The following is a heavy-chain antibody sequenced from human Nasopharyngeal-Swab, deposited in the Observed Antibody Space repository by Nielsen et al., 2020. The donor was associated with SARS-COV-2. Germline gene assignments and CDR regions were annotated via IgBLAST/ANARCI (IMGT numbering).Heavy chain of an antibody. D-gene: IGHD3-10*01. CDR3: ARGGITMVRGGRRNYYYYYRDV. Sequence: WVRQAPGQGLEWMGGIIPIFGTANYAQKFQGRVTITADESTSTAYMELSSLRSEDTAVYYCARGGITMVRGGRRNYYYYYRDVWGKGTTVTVSS. CDR2: IIPIFGTA. J-gene: IGHJ6*03. V-gene: IGHV1-69*01.